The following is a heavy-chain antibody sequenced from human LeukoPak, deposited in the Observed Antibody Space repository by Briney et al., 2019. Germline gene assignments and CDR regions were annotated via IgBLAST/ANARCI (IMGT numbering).Heavy chain of an antibody. CDR1: GYTFTSYY. CDR3: ARESVVGKGGVGMDV. CDR2: INPSGGST. Sequence: ASVTVSYTASGYTFTSYYMHLVRQAPGQGLEWLGVINPSGGSTSYAQKFHGKVTMTSDTSTSTVYMERSSLRSEDTAVYYSARESVVGKGGVGMDVWGQGTTVTVSS. V-gene: IGHV1-46*01. D-gene: IGHD3-16*01. J-gene: IGHJ6*02.